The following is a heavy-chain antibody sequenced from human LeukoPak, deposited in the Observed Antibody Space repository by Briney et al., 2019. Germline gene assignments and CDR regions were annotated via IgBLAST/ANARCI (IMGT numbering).Heavy chain of an antibody. D-gene: IGHD3-3*01. V-gene: IGHV1-2*02. CDR1: GYTFTDYY. J-gene: IGHJ3*02. Sequence: GASVKVSCKASGYTFTDYYMHWVRQAPGQGLEWMGWINPNSGGKNYAQKFQGGVTMTRDTYISTAYMELSRLRSDDTAVYYCARGLYYDFWSRYYDAFDIWGQGTMVTVSS. CDR3: ARGLYYDFWSRYYDAFDI. CDR2: INPNSGGK.